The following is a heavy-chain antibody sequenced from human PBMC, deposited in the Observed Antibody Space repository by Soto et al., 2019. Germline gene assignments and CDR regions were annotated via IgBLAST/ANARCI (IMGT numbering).Heavy chain of an antibody. CDR3: ASRRYSGYDYPY. CDR1: GFTVSSNY. J-gene: IGHJ4*02. CDR2: IYSGGST. D-gene: IGHD5-12*01. V-gene: IGHV3-53*01. Sequence: EVQLVASGGGLIQPGGSLRLSCEASGFTVSSNYMSWVRQAPGKGLEWVSVIYSGGSTYYADSVKCRFTISTDNAKNTLYLQMNSRRAEATAVYYCASRRYSGYDYPYWGQGTLVTVSS.